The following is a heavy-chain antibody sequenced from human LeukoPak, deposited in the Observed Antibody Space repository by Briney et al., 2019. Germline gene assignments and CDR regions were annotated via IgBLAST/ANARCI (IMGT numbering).Heavy chain of an antibody. J-gene: IGHJ4*02. V-gene: IGHV3-21*01. CDR2: ISISSSYI. Sequence: GGSLRLSCAASGFTFSSYSMNWVRQAPGKGLEWVSSISISSSYIQYADSVKGRFTISRDNAKNSLYLQTNSLRAEDTAVYYCARERYTYGFDYWGQGTLVTVSS. D-gene: IGHD5-18*01. CDR3: ARERYTYGFDY. CDR1: GFTFSSYS.